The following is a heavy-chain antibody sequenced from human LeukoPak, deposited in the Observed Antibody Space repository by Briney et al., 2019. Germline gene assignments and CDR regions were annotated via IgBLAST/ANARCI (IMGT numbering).Heavy chain of an antibody. Sequence: GGSLRLSCAASGFTFSDYYMSWIRQAPGKGLEWVSYISSSGSTIYYADSVKGRFTISRDNAKNSLYLQMSSLRAEDTAVYYCATRNYGDSYGAFDIWGQGTMVTVSS. J-gene: IGHJ3*02. V-gene: IGHV3-11*04. CDR3: ATRNYGDSYGAFDI. D-gene: IGHD4-17*01. CDR2: ISSSGSTI. CDR1: GFTFSDYY.